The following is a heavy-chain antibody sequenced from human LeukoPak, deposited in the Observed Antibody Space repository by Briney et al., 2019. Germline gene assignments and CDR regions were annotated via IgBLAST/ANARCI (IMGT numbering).Heavy chain of an antibody. CDR2: INPNSGGT. CDR3: ARSEVQTYYDILTGYYPPYDAFDI. J-gene: IGHJ3*02. V-gene: IGHV1-2*02. D-gene: IGHD3-9*01. CDR1: GYTFTGYY. Sequence: ASVKVSCKASGYTFTGYYMHWVRQAPGQGLEWMGWINPNSGGTNYAQKFQGRVTMTRDTSISTAYMERSRLRSDDTAVYYCARSEVQTYYDILTGYYPPYDAFDIWGQGTMVTVSS.